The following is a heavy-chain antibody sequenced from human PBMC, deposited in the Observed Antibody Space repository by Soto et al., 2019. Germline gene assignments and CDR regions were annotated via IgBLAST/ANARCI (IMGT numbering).Heavy chain of an antibody. J-gene: IGHJ5*02. D-gene: IGHD2-2*01. V-gene: IGHV1-2*04. CDR3: AREAGLGTSCSRNNCSNWFDP. CDR2: INPNSGGT. Sequence: ASVKVSCKASGYTFTGYYMHWLRQAPGQGLEWMGWINPNSGGTNYAQKFQGWVTMTRDTSISTAYMELSRLRSDDTAVYYCAREAGLGTSCSRNNCSNWFDPWGQGTLVTVSS. CDR1: GYTFTGYY.